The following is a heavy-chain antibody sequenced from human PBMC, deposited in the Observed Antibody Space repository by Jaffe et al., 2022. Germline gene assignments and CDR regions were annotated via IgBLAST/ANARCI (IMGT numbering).Heavy chain of an antibody. CDR1: GFTFSSYA. V-gene: IGHV3-23*01. J-gene: IGHJ1*01. CDR2: ISGSGGST. D-gene: IGHD3-3*01. Sequence: EVQLLESGGGLVQPGGSLRLSCAASGFTFSSYAMSWVRQAPGKGLEWVSAISGSGGSTYYADSVKGRFTISRDNSKNTLYLQMNSLRAEDTAVYYCAKLEPLRFLEWFKKDAEYFQHWGQGTLVTVSS. CDR3: AKLEPLRFLEWFKKDAEYFQH.